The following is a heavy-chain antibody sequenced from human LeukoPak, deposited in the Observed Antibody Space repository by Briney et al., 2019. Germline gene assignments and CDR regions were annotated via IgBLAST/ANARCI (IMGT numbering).Heavy chain of an antibody. J-gene: IGHJ4*02. CDR1: GGSISSSSYY. Sequence: PSETLSLTCTVSGGSISSSSYYWGWIRQPPGKGLEWIGSIYYSGSTYYNPSLKSRVTISVDTSKNQFSLKLSSVTAADTAVYYCASSPDTIFGVDYYFDYWDQGTLVTVSS. CDR3: ASSPDTIFGVDYYFDY. V-gene: IGHV4-39*01. D-gene: IGHD3-3*01. CDR2: IYYSGST.